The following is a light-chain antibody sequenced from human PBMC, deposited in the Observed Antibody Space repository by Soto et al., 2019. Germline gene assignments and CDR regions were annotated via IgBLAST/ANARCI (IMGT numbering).Light chain of an antibody. CDR2: EVS. Sequence: QSVLTQPASVSGSPGQSITISCTGTSSDVGTYNLVSWYQQHPGKVPKVMIYEVSKRPSGVSDRFSGSKSGNTASLTISGLQAEDEADYYCYAYAGSSTFVFGTGTKVTVL. CDR3: YAYAGSSTFV. J-gene: IGLJ1*01. V-gene: IGLV2-23*02. CDR1: SSDVGTYNL.